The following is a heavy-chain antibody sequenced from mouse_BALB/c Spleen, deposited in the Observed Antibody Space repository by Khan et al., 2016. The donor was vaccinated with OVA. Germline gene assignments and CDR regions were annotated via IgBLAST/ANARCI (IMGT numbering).Heavy chain of an antibody. Sequence: IQLVQSGPELKKPGETVKISCKASGYTFTNFGMNWVKQAPGKGLKWMGWINTYTGEPTYADDFKGRFAFSLATSASSAYLQINSLKNEDTATYVWARSVAPYYYAMDYWGQGTSVTVSS. D-gene: IGHD1-1*01. CDR1: GYTFTNFG. CDR2: INTYTGEP. J-gene: IGHJ4*01. V-gene: IGHV9-3-1*01. CDR3: ARSVAPYYYAMDY.